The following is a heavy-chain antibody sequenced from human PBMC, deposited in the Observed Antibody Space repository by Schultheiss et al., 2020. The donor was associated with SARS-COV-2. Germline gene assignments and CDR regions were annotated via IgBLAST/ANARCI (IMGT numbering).Heavy chain of an antibody. D-gene: IGHD7-27*01. V-gene: IGHV4-34*01. CDR3: ARDRLGFGLDV. CDR1: GGSFSGYY. J-gene: IGHJ6*02. CDR2: IYYSGST. Sequence: SETLSLTCAVYGGSFSGYYWSWIRQHPGKGLEWIGYIYYSGSTYYNPSLKSRVTMSLDTSKNQFSLKLNSVTAADTAIYYCARDRLGFGLDVWGQGTTVTVSS.